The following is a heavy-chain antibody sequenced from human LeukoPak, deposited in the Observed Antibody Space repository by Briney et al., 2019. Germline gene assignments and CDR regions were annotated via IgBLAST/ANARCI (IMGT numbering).Heavy chain of an antibody. V-gene: IGHV3-30*03. Sequence: GGSLRLSCAASGFTFSSYGMHWVRQAPGKGLEWVAVISYDGSNKYYADSVKGRFTISRDNSKNTLYLQMNSLRAEDTAVYYCARHLSGVTGYTYGRGIDYWGQGTLVTVSS. J-gene: IGHJ4*02. CDR3: ARHLSGVTGYTYGRGIDY. CDR2: ISYDGSNK. D-gene: IGHD5-18*01. CDR1: GFTFSSYG.